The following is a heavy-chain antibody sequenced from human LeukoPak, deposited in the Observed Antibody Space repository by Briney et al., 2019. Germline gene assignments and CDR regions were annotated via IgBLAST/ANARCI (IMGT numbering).Heavy chain of an antibody. CDR1: GFTVSSNE. CDR3: AKYSSGWSFDY. J-gene: IGHJ4*02. CDR2: ISGGST. D-gene: IGHD6-19*01. V-gene: IGHV3-38-3*01. Sequence: PGGSLRLSCAASGFTVSSNEMSWVRQAPGKGLEWVSSISGGSTYYADSRKGRFTISRDNSKNTLHLQMNSLRAEDTAVYYCAKYSSGWSFDYWGQGTLVTVSS.